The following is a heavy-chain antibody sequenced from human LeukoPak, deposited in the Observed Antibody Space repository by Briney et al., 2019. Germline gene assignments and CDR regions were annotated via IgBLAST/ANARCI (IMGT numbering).Heavy chain of an antibody. V-gene: IGHV1-46*01. CDR2: INPSGGST. D-gene: IGHD3-10*01. CDR1: GYTFTSYY. CDR3: ARESRAPYGSGSYYY. Sequence: ASVKVSCKASGYTFTSYYMHWVRQAPGQGLEWMGIINPSGGSTSYAQKFQGRVTMTRDTSTSTVYMELSSLRSEDTAVYYCARESRAPYGSGSYYYWGQGTLVTVSS. J-gene: IGHJ4*02.